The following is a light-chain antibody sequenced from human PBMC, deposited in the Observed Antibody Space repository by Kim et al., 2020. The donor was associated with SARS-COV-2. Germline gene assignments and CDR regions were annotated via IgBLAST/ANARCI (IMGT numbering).Light chain of an antibody. J-gene: IGLJ1*01. CDR2: YKSDSDK. V-gene: IGLV5-45*03. CDR3: MIWHNSAYA. Sequence: QPVLTQPSSLSASPGASASLTCTLRSGINVDTYRIYWYQQKSGSPPQYLLGYKSDSDKQQGSGVPSRFSGSKDVSANAGILLISGLQSEDEADYYCMIWHNSAYAFGTGTKVTVL. CDR1: SGINVDTYR.